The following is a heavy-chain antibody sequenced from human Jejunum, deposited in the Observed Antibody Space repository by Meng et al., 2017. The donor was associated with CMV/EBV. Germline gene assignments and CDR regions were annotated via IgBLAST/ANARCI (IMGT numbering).Heavy chain of an antibody. D-gene: IGHD3-9*01. CDR1: ISYG. V-gene: IGHV3-21*06. Sequence: ISYGMNLVRQAPGKGLEWVSSISPTSVYRSYAESLQGRFTISRDNANNSVYLQLNSLRAEDTAVYYCARRSCTTMFCESRDAFDVWGQGTMVTVSS. CDR2: ISPTSVYR. J-gene: IGHJ3*01. CDR3: ARRSCTTMFCESRDAFDV.